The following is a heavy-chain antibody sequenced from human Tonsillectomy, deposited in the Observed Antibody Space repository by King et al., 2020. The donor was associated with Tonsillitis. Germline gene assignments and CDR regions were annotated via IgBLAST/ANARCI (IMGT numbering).Heavy chain of an antibody. D-gene: IGHD3-22*01. CDR2: IYYSGST. V-gene: IGHV4-61*01. Sequence: QLQESGPGLVKPSETLSLTCTVSGGSVSSGSYYWSWIRQPPGKGLEWIGYIYYSGSTNYNPSLKSRVTISVDTSKNQFSLKLSSVTAADTAVYYCASEIVVVIPPPYYLDYWGQGTLVTVSS. CDR3: ASEIVVVIPPPYYLDY. J-gene: IGHJ4*02. CDR1: GGSVSSGSYY.